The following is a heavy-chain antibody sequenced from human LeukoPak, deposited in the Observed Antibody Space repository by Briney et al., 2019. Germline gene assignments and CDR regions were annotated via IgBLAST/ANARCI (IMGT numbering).Heavy chain of an antibody. V-gene: IGHV4-34*01. CDR1: GGSFSGYY. D-gene: IGHD3-22*01. CDR3: ATLPRYDSSGYYYARPFDY. CDR2: INHSGST. Sequence: PSETLSLTCAVYGGSFSGYYWSWIRQPPGKGLEWIGEINHSGSTNYNPSLKSRVTMSVDTSMNQFSLKLSSVTAADTAVYYCATLPRYDSSGYYYARPFDYWGQGTLVTVSS. J-gene: IGHJ4*02.